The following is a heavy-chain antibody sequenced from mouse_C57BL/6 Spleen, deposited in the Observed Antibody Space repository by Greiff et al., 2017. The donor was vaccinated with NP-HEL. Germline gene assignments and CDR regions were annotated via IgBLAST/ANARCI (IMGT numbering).Heavy chain of an antibody. CDR3: VRQRGGNAMDY. CDR1: GFSFNTYA. V-gene: IGHV10-1*01. Sequence: EVHLVESGGGLVQPKGSLKLSCAASGFSFNTYAMNWVRQAPGKGLEWVARIRSKSNNYATYYADSVKDRFTISRDDSESMLYLQMNNLKTEDTAMYYCVRQRGGNAMDYWGQGTSVTVSS. CDR2: IRSKSNNYAT. D-gene: IGHD1-1*02. J-gene: IGHJ4*01.